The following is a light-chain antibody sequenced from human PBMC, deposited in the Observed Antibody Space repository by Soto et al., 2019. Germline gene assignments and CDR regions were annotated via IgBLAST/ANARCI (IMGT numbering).Light chain of an antibody. J-gene: IGLJ1*01. Sequence: QSDLTQPASVSGSPGQSITISCSGTSSDVGGYNYVSWYQLHPGKAPQVMIYDVSNRPSGVSNRFSGSKSGNTASLTISGLQAEDEADYYCYSYTTSSTYVFGTGTKVNVL. V-gene: IGLV2-14*01. CDR1: SSDVGGYNY. CDR3: YSYTTSSTYV. CDR2: DVS.